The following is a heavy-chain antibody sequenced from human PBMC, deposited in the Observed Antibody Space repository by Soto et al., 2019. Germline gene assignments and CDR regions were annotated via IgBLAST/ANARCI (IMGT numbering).Heavy chain of an antibody. Sequence: SVKVSCKASGGTFSSYAISWVRQAPGQGLEWMGGIIPIVGTANYAQKFRGRFTITADESTSTAYMELSSLRSEDTAVYYCAEGSSGYYSFDYWGQGPLVTVSS. CDR1: GGTFSSYA. D-gene: IGHD3-22*01. CDR2: IIPIVGTA. J-gene: IGHJ4*02. CDR3: AEGSSGYYSFDY. V-gene: IGHV1-69*13.